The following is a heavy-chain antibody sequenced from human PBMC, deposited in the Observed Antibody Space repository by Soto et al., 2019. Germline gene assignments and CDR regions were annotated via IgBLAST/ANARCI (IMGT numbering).Heavy chain of an antibody. J-gene: IGHJ5*02. CDR2: IHYSGSA. CDR1: GSSLIGYY. CDR3: ARGGGGSSRNWLGP. Sequence: SETLSLTCTFSGSSLIGYYWTWIRQSPERGLEWIGYIHYSGSANYNPSLNSRLTMSVDRSTSQFSMKLASVSGADTAVYYCARGGGGSSRNWLGPWDQGTRVTVSS. D-gene: IGHD2-2*01. V-gene: IGHV4-59*12.